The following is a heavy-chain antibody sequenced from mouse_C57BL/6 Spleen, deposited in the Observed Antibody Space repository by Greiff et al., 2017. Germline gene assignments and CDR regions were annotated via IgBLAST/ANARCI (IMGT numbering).Heavy chain of an antibody. V-gene: IGHV1-81*01. D-gene: IGHD1-1*01. Sequence: VKLQESGAELARPGASVKLSCKASGYTFTSYGISWVKQRTGQGLEWIGEIYPRSGNTYYNEKFKGKATLTADKSSSTAYMELRSLTSEDSAVYFCARRGITTVVVPRFAYWGQGTLVTVSA. CDR1: GYTFTSYG. CDR3: ARRGITTVVVPRFAY. J-gene: IGHJ3*01. CDR2: IYPRSGNT.